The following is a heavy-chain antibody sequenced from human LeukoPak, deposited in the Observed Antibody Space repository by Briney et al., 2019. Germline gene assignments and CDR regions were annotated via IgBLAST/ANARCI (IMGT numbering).Heavy chain of an antibody. V-gene: IGHV1-46*01. CDR1: GYTFTSYY. D-gene: IGHD2-21*02. CDR2: INPSGGST. J-gene: IGHJ4*02. CDR3: ARSRSLAYCGGDCYFDFDY. Sequence: ASVKVSCKASGYTFTSYYMHWVRQAPGQGLEWMGIINPSGGSTSYAQKFQGRVTMTRNTSISTAYMELSSLRSEDTAVYYCARSRSLAYCGGDCYFDFDYWGQGTLVTVSS.